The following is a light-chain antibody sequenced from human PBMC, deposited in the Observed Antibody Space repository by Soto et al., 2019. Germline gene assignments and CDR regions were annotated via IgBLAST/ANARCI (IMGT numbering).Light chain of an antibody. J-gene: IGLJ2*01. Sequence: QSALTQPASVSGAPGQSITISCTGTSSDVGKCTFVSWYGQHPGKAPKLIIFEVNKRPSGVSNRFSGSKSGNTASLTISGLQAEDEANYYCCLYGGSNNYVVFGGGTKVTVL. CDR3: CLYGGSNNYVV. CDR2: EVN. V-gene: IGLV2-23*02. CDR1: SSDVGKCTF.